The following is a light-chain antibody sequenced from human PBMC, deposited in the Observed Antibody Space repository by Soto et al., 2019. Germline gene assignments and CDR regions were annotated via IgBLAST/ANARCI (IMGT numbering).Light chain of an antibody. V-gene: IGKV1-5*03. J-gene: IGKJ1*01. CDR2: KAS. CDR1: QTISSW. CDR3: QHYNSYSEA. Sequence: DIQMTQSPSTLSGSVGDRVTITCRASQTISSWLAWYQQKPGKAPKLLIYKASTLKSGVPSRFSGSGSGTEFTLTISSLQPDDFATDYCQHYNSYSEAFGQGTQVERK.